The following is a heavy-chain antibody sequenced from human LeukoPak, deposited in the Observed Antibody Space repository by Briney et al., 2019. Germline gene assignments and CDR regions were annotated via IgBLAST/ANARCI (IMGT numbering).Heavy chain of an antibody. CDR2: IHSGGSDI. J-gene: IGHJ4*02. Sequence: GGSLRLSCAASGFTFNTYKMNWVRQAPGRGLEWVSSIHSGGSDIYYADSVKGRFTVSRDNAKNSLFLQMNSLRAEDTALYYCARGHYDILSGNYKWTPDYSGQGTLVTVCS. CDR3: ARGHYDILSGNYKWTPDY. V-gene: IGHV3-21*06. D-gene: IGHD3-9*01. CDR1: GFTFNTYK.